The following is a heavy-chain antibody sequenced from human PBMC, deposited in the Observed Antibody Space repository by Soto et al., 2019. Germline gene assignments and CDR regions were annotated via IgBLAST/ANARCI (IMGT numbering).Heavy chain of an antibody. J-gene: IGHJ4*02. V-gene: IGHV3-21*01. D-gene: IGHD2-15*01. CDR1: GFTFSSHS. Sequence: EVQLLESGGGLVKPGGSLRLSCAASGFTFSSHSMSWVRQAPGKGLEWVSSISSSSSYIYYADSVKGRFTISRDNAKNSLFLQMNSLRAEDTALYYCARGIYCSGGSCYLDYWGQGTLVTVSS. CDR3: ARGIYCSGGSCYLDY. CDR2: ISSSSSYI.